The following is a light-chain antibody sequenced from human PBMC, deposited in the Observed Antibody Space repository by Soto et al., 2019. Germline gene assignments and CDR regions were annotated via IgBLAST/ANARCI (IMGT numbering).Light chain of an antibody. CDR3: QQYNNWPPWT. Sequence: EIVMTQSPATLSVSPGERATLSCRASQNVSSNLAWYQQKPGQDPRLLIYGASTRATGIPARFSGSGSGTEFTLTISSLQSEDFAVYYCQQYNNWPPWTFGQGSKV. V-gene: IGKV3-15*01. CDR2: GAS. J-gene: IGKJ1*01. CDR1: QNVSSN.